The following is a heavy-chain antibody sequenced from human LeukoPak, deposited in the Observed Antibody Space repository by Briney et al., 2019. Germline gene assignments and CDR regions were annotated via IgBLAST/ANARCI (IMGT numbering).Heavy chain of an antibody. D-gene: IGHD1-26*01. CDR1: GFTFSSYG. V-gene: IGHV3-30*01. CDR3: AGEFRVGSSRLYYYYIDV. Sequence: PGGSLSLSHAASGFTFSSYGMHWARQARGGGRVCVAVILYDGSNKYYADSVKSTYTISCANSKDTLSLQMNSQKSEDTAGYYCAGEFRVGSSRLYYYYIDVWGKGTTVTVSS. J-gene: IGHJ6*03. CDR2: ILYDGSNK.